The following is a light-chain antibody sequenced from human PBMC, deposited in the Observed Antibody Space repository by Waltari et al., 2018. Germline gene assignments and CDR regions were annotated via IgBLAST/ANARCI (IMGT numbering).Light chain of an antibody. CDR1: SSNIGGTT. V-gene: IGLV1-44*01. Sequence: QSVLTQPPSASGTPGQRVTISCSGSSSNIGGTTVNWDQPLPGTAPKLHIFSNNRRPSGVPDRFSGSKSGTSASLAISGLQSDDEADYYCAAWDDSLNGWVFGGGTKLTVL. CDR2: SNN. CDR3: AAWDDSLNGWV. J-gene: IGLJ3*02.